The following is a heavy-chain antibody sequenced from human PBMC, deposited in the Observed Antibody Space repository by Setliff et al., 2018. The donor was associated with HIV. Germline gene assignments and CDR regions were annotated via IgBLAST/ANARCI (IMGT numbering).Heavy chain of an antibody. J-gene: IGHJ6*03. V-gene: IGHV4-39*01. CDR1: GGSISTSRYY. D-gene: IGHD3-10*01. Sequence: TLSLTCTVSGGSISTSRYYWGWIRQPPGKGLEWIGSINYRGNTYYNPSLKSRAAISVDTSKNQISLKLSSVTAADTAVYYCASLDGSESPYIYYYYMDVWGEGTAVTVSS. CDR3: ASLDGSESPYIYYYYMDV. CDR2: INYRGNT.